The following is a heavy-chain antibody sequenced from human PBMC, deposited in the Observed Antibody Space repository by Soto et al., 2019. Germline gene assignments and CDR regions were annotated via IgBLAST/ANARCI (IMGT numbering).Heavy chain of an antibody. J-gene: IGHJ3*01. D-gene: IGHD1-26*01. CDR2: IIPILGSA. Sequence: QVQLVQSGAEVKRPGSSVKVSCKASGGTIISHAISWVRQAPGQVLEWMGGIIPILGSANYAQKFQDRLTIIADASTSTTYVELSSLRSADAAVYYWASRERVDAFDVWGQGTLVTVSS. CDR1: GGTIISHA. CDR3: ASRERVDAFDV. V-gene: IGHV1-69*01.